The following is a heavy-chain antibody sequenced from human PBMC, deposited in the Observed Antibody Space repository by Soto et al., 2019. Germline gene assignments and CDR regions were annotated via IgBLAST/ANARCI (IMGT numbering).Heavy chain of an antibody. CDR1: GGSISSGGYY. J-gene: IGHJ6*02. D-gene: IGHD4-17*01. Sequence: QVQLQESGPGLVKPSQTLSLTCTVSGGSISSGGYYWSWIRQHPGKGLEWIGYIYYSGSTYYNPSLKSRVTISVDTSKNQFSLKLSSVTAADTAVYYCAGTDYGDHYYYGMDVWGQGTTVTVSS. CDR3: AGTDYGDHYYYGMDV. V-gene: IGHV4-31*03. CDR2: IYYSGST.